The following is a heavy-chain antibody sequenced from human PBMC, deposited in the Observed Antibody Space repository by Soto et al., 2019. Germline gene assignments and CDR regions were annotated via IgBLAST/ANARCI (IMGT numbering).Heavy chain of an antibody. CDR1: GDSVSSNSAA. V-gene: IGHV6-1*01. CDR2: TYYRSKWYN. Sequence: PSQTLSLTCAISGDSVSSNSAAWNWIRQSPSRGLEWLGGTYYRSKWYNDYAVSVKSRITINPDTSKNQFSLQLNSVTPEDTAVYYCARGGIAAAAQGNWFDPWGQGTLVTVSS. CDR3: ARGGIAAAAQGNWFDP. J-gene: IGHJ5*02. D-gene: IGHD6-13*01.